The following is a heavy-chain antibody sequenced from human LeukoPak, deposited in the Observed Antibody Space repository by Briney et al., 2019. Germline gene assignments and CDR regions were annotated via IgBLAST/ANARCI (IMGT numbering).Heavy chain of an antibody. CDR1: GGSISRNY. Sequence: TSETLSLTCTVSGGSISRNYWSWIRQSPGKGLEWIGYIYYTGSTDYNPSLKSRVTISVDTSKNQFSLKLSSVTAADTAMYYCARAACSGSLCYFDFWGQGTQVTVSS. J-gene: IGHJ4*02. D-gene: IGHD1-26*01. V-gene: IGHV4-59*01. CDR3: ARAACSGSLCYFDF. CDR2: IYYTGST.